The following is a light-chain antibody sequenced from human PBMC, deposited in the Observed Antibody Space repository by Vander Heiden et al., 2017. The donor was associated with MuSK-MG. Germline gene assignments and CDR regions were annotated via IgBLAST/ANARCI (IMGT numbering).Light chain of an antibody. J-gene: IGKJ4*01. Sequence: EIVLTQSPATLSLSPGERATLSCRASQSVSSYLAWYQQKPGQAPRLLIYDASNRANGIPDRFSGSGSGTDFTLTSSSRVPEDFAVYYWQQRSNWLTFGGGTKVXIK. CDR3: QQRSNWLT. CDR2: DAS. CDR1: QSVSSY. V-gene: IGKV3-11*01.